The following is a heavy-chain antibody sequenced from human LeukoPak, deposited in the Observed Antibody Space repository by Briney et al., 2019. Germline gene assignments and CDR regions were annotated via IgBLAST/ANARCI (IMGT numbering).Heavy chain of an antibody. CDR3: ARGDGYSSYYFDY. J-gene: IGHJ4*02. Sequence: GGSLRLSCAVSGVSFRDYYMSWIRQAPRKGLERDSYISNSDSITKYADSVKGRITISRDNVKNSLYLQMNSLRAEDTAVYYCARGDGYSSYYFDYWGQGTLVTVSS. D-gene: IGHD5-24*01. V-gene: IGHV3-11*04. CDR1: GVSFRDYY. CDR2: ISNSDSIT.